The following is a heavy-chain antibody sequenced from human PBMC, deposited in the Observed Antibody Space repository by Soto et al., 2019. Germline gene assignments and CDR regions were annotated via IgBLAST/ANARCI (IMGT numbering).Heavy chain of an antibody. CDR3: ARRFEYFHH. V-gene: IGHV4-28*01. CDR1: SYSVSSSRW. Sequence: SETLSLTCAVCSYSVSSSRWWVWIRQPPGKGLEWIGYIYYSGTTYYNPSLKSRVTISVDTSKNQFSLKLSSVTAADTAVYYCARRFEYFHHWGQGTLVTVSS. D-gene: IGHD3-3*01. J-gene: IGHJ1*01. CDR2: IYYSGTT.